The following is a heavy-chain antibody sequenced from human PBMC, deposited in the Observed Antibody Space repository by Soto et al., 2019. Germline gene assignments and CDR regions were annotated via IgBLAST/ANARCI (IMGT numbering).Heavy chain of an antibody. Sequence: GGSLRLSCAASGFTFISYTMNWVRQAPGKGLEWVSTITSSSSYIYYADSVKGRFTISRDNAKNSLYLQMNSLRAEDTAVYYCARDLGYCSSTSCYSLGFDIWGQGTMVTVSS. D-gene: IGHD2-2*01. CDR1: GFTFISYT. V-gene: IGHV3-21*01. CDR2: ITSSSSYI. J-gene: IGHJ3*02. CDR3: ARDLGYCSSTSCYSLGFDI.